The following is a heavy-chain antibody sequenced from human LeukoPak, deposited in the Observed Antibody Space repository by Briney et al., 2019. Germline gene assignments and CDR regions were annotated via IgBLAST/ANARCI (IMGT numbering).Heavy chain of an antibody. Sequence: ASVTVSCKASGYTFTDYYLHWVRQAPGQGLEWMGWINPNSGGTNYAQTFQGRVTMTRDTSITTAYMELSSLRSDDTAAYYCAREELRLTGTPPDYWGQGTLVTVSS. V-gene: IGHV1-2*02. CDR2: INPNSGGT. J-gene: IGHJ4*02. CDR1: GYTFTDYY. CDR3: AREELRLTGTPPDY. D-gene: IGHD3-9*01.